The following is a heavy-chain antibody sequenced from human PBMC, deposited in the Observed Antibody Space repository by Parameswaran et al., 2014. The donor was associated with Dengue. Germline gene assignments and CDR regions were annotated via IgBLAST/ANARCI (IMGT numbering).Heavy chain of an antibody. CDR3: ARVTRGIQLWFYYYYMDV. D-gene: IGHD5-18*01. Sequence: RWIRQPPGKGLEWIGYIYYSESTNYNPSLKSRVTISVDTSKNQFSLKLSSVTAADTAVYYCARVTRGIQLWFYYYYMDVWGKGTTVTVSS. V-gene: IGHV4-59*01. CDR2: IYYSEST. J-gene: IGHJ6*03.